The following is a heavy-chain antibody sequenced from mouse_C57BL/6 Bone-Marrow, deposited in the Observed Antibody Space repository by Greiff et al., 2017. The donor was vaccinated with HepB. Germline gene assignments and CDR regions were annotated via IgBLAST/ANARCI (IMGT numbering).Heavy chain of an antibody. CDR1: GYTFTSYT. V-gene: IGHV1-4*01. J-gene: IGHJ3*01. CDR3: ASSEAWFAY. CDR2: INPSSGYT. Sequence: VKLVESGAELARPGASVKMSCKASGYTFTSYTMHWVKQRPGQGLEWIGYINPSSGYTKYNQKFKDKATLTADKSSSTAYMQLSSLTSEDSAVYYCASSEAWFAYWGQGTLVTVSA.